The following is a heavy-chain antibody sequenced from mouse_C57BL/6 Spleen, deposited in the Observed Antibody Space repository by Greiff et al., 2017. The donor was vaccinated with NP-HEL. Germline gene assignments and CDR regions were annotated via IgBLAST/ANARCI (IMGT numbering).Heavy chain of an antibody. CDR1: GYTFTSYW. CDR3: ASFHYYGSSEWAMDY. CDR2: IDPYSGGT. J-gene: IGHJ4*01. Sequence: QVQLQQPGAELVKPGASVKLSCKASGYTFTSYWMHWVKQRPGRGLEWIGRIDPYSGGTKYNEKFKSKATLTVDKPSSTAYMQLSSLTSEDSAVYYGASFHYYGSSEWAMDYWGQGTSVTVSA. D-gene: IGHD1-1*01. V-gene: IGHV1-72*01.